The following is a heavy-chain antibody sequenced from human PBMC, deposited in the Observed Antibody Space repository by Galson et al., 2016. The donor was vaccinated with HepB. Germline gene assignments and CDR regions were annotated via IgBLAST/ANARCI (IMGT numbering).Heavy chain of an antibody. CDR2: IYPGDFDT. V-gene: IGHV5-51*01. D-gene: IGHD1-26*01. CDR3: ARQYNGTFSAWFDP. J-gene: IGHJ5*02. CDR1: GYSFDSYW. Sequence: QSGAEVKKPGESLRISCKTSGYSFDSYWVGWVRQMPGKGLEWMGIIYPGDFDTRYSPSFQGQVTISVDKSINTAYLQWSSLKASDTAIYYCARQYNGTFSAWFDPWCQGILITVSS.